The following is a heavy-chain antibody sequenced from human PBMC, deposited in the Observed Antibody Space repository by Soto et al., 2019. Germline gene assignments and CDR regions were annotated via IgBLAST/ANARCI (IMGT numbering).Heavy chain of an antibody. J-gene: IGHJ4*02. D-gene: IGHD5-12*01. V-gene: IGHV3-23*01. CDR1: GFSFSSYA. Sequence: DVQLLESGGGLVQPGGSLRLSCAASGFSFSSYAMVWVRQAPGKGLEWVAVISARGGSSYFADSVKGRFTLPRDNSKNVLSLEMNSLRAEDTAIYFWAKGSIEYSASVDNWGQGTLVVVSS. CDR3: AKGSIEYSASVDN. CDR2: ISARGGSS.